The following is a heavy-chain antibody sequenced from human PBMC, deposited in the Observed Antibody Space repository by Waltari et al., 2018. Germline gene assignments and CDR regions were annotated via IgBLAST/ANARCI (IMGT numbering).Heavy chain of an antibody. CDR1: GGSISSSSYY. CDR3: ATYSYGYYYYYMDV. CDR2: IYYSGST. Sequence: QLQLQESGPGLVKPSETLSLTCTVSGGSISSSSYYWGWIRQPPGKGLEWIGSIYYSGSTSYNPSLKSRVTISVDTSKTQFSLKLSSVTAADTAVYYCATYSYGYYYYYMDVWGKGTTVTVSS. J-gene: IGHJ6*03. V-gene: IGHV4-39*01. D-gene: IGHD5-18*01.